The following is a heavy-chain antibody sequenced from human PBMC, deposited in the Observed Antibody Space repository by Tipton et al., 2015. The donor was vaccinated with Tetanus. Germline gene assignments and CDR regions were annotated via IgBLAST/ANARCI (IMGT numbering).Heavy chain of an antibody. CDR1: GFTFDDYA. CDR3: AKDIKRWLSRGFDY. D-gene: IGHD6-19*01. Sequence: SLRLSCAASGFTFDDYAMHWVRQAPGKGLEWVSGISWNSGSIGYADSVKGRFTISRDNAKNSLYLQMNSLRAEDTALYYCAKDIKRWLSRGFDYWGQGTLVTVSS. J-gene: IGHJ4*02. V-gene: IGHV3-9*01. CDR2: ISWNSGSI.